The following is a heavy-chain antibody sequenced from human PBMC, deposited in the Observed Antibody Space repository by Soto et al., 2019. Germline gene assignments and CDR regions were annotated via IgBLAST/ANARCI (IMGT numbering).Heavy chain of an antibody. CDR3: ARWELLPGFEF. J-gene: IGHJ4*02. D-gene: IGHD1-26*01. CDR2: IYPGDSDT. CDR1: GFSFTSYW. V-gene: IGHV5-51*01. Sequence: PGESLKISCKGSGFSFTSYWIGWVRQMPGKGLEWMGSIYPGDSDTRYSPSFQGQVTISADKSITTAYLQWSSLKASDTAMYYCARWELLPGFEFWGQGALVTVSS.